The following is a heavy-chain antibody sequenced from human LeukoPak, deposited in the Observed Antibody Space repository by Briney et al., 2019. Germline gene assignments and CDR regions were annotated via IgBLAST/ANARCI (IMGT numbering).Heavy chain of an antibody. D-gene: IGHD3-3*01. J-gene: IGHJ4*02. CDR1: GFTFSSYS. V-gene: IGHV3-21*01. Sequence: GGSLRLSCAASGFTFSSYSMNWVRQAPGKGLEWVSSIGTSSSYIYYADSLKGRFTISRDNAKNSLYLQVNSLRAEDTAVYYCARVCVIWSGYYTTFFDYWGQGTLVTVSS. CDR3: ARVCVIWSGYYTTFFDY. CDR2: IGTSSSYI.